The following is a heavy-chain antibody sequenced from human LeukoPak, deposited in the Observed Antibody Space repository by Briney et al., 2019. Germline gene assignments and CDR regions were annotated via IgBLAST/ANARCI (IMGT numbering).Heavy chain of an antibody. CDR3: AKATRRLLIGSRGVYYFDY. D-gene: IGHD3-10*02. CDR2: ISGSGGST. CDR1: GFTFSSYA. V-gene: IGHV3-23*01. J-gene: IGHJ4*02. Sequence: PGGSLRLSCAASGFTFSSYAMSWVRQAPGKGLEWVSAISGSGGSTYYADSVKGRSTISRDNSKNTLYLQMNSLRAEDTAVYYCAKATRRLLIGSRGVYYFDYWGQGTLVTVSS.